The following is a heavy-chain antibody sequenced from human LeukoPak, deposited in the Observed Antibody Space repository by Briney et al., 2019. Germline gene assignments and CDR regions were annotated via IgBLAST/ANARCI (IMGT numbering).Heavy chain of an antibody. J-gene: IGHJ4*02. D-gene: IGHD6-19*01. V-gene: IGHV3-48*01. CDR3: ARVFSGWYYFEH. CDR2: ISSSSVTI. CDR1: GFTFSNYN. Sequence: GGSLRLSCAASGFTFSNYNMNWVRQAPGKGLEWVPYISSSSVTIYYADSVKGRFTISRDNAKNSLYLQMNSLRAEDTAVYYCARVFSGWYYFEHWGQGTLVTVSS.